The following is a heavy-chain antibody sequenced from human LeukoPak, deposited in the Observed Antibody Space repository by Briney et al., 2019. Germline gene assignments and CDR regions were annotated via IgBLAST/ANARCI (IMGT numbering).Heavy chain of an antibody. J-gene: IGHJ4*02. D-gene: IGHD3-10*01. CDR1: GFTFSNYA. V-gene: IGHV3-30*01. CDR2: ISSGGTYE. CDR3: ARDSTYYYDSGSSGPHYFDN. Sequence: GKSLRLSCAASGFTFSNYAMHWVRQAPGKGLEWVSLISSGGTYEYYADSVKGRFTTSRDNSKNTLYLQLNSLRAEDTAVYYCARDSTYYYDSGSSGPHYFDNWGQGTLVTVSS.